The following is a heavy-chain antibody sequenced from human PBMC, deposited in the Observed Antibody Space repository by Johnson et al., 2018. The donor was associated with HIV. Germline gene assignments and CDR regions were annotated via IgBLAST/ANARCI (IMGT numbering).Heavy chain of an antibody. D-gene: IGHD5-12*01. CDR1: GFTFSNYG. J-gene: IGHJ3*02. CDR3: AKEGRYVEGAFDI. V-gene: IGHV3-13*01. CDR2: IAATGDT. Sequence: VQLVESGGGVVRPGGSLRLSCAASGFTFSNYGMHWVRQTAGRRLEWVSGIAATGDTYYPGSVKGRFTVSRDNSKNTLYLQMNSLRAEDTAVYYCAKEGRYVEGAFDIWGQGTMVTVSS.